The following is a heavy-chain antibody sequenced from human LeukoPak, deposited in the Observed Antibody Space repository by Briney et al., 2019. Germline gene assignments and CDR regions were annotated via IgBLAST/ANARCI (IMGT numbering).Heavy chain of an antibody. J-gene: IGHJ4*02. CDR1: GFTFSSYS. Sequence: GGSLRLSCAASGFTFSSYSINWVRQAPGKGLEWLSSISSSSSYIYYADSVKGRFTISRDNAKNSLYLQMNSLRAEDTAVYYCATSESRSGYFYLEYYFDYWGQGTLVTVSS. D-gene: IGHD3-22*01. V-gene: IGHV3-21*01. CDR2: ISSSSSYI. CDR3: ATSESRSGYFYLEYYFDY.